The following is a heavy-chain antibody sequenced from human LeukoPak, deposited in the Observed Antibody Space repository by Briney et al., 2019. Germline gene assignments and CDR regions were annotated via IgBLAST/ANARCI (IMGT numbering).Heavy chain of an antibody. Sequence: GGSLRLSCAASGFTVSSNYMSWVRQAPGKGLEWVSVIYSGGSTYYADSVKGRFTISRDNAKNSLYLQMNSLRAEDTAVYYCARDSVAGTQSFDYWGQGTLVTVSS. D-gene: IGHD6-19*01. CDR3: ARDSVAGTQSFDY. CDR2: IYSGGST. CDR1: GFTVSSNY. J-gene: IGHJ4*02. V-gene: IGHV3-53*01.